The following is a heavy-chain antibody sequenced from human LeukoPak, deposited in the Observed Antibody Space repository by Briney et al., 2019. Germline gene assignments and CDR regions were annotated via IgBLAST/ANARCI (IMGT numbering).Heavy chain of an antibody. CDR3: ASMERPRYFDWSPTYYYYGMDV. Sequence: PGGSLRLSCAASGFTFSSYSMNWVRQAPGKGLEWVSYISSSSSTIYYADSVKGRFTISRDNAKNSLYLQMNSLRDEDTAVYYCASMERPRYFDWSPTYYYYGMDVWGQGTTVTVSS. CDR2: ISSSSSTI. J-gene: IGHJ6*02. V-gene: IGHV3-48*02. CDR1: GFTFSSYS. D-gene: IGHD3-9*01.